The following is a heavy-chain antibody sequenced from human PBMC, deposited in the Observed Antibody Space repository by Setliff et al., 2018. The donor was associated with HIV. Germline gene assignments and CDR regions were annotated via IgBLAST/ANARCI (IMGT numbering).Heavy chain of an antibody. J-gene: IGHJ4*02. D-gene: IGHD3-3*01. Sequence: PSETLSLTCTVSGGSIGSYCWSWIRQPPGKGLEWIGTICYSATTNYNPSLKNRVAISVDTSKNQFSLKLSSVTAADTAVYYCARDRSDWFYWGQGTLVTVSS. CDR1: GGSIGSYC. V-gene: IGHV4-59*01. CDR3: ARDRSDWFY. CDR2: ICYSATT.